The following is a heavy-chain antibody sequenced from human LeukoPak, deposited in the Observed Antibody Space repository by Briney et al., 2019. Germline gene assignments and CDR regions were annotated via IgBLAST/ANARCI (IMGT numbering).Heavy chain of an antibody. CDR2: ISWNSGSI. J-gene: IGHJ6*02. CDR3: AKDSYYDSSAYYGMDV. CDR1: GFTFDDYA. Sequence: GRSLRLSCAASGFTFDDYAMHWVRQAPGKGLEWVSGISWNSGSIGYADSVKGRFTISRDNAKNSLYLQMNSLRAEDTALYYCAKDSYYDSSAYYGMDVWGQGTTVTVPS. V-gene: IGHV3-9*01. D-gene: IGHD3-22*01.